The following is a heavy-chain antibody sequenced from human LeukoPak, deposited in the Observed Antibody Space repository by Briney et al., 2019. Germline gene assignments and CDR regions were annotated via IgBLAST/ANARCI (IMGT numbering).Heavy chain of an antibody. CDR2: ISSSGGST. J-gene: IGHJ3*02. CDR3: AKALTGTKAFDI. D-gene: IGHD1-20*01. V-gene: IGHV3-23*01. CDR1: GFSFRSFS. Sequence: GGSLRLSCAASGFSFRSFSMTWVRQAPGKGLEWVSHISSSGGSTYYAGSVKGRFTISRDNSKNTPYLQMNSLRAEDTAVYYCAKALTGTKAFDIWGQGTMVTVSS.